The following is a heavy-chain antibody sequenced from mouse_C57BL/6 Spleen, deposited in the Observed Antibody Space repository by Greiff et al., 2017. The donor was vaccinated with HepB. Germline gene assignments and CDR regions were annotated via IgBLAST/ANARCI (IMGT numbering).Heavy chain of an antibody. D-gene: IGHD2-4*01. J-gene: IGHJ4*01. Sequence: EVKLMESEGGLVQPGRSMKLSCTASGFTFSDYYMAWVRQVPEKGLEWVANINYDGSSTYYLDSLKSRFIISRDNAKNILYLQMSSLKSEDTATYYCARSYDYLYYAMDYWGQGTSVTVSS. CDR3: ARSYDYLYYAMDY. V-gene: IGHV5-16*01. CDR2: INYDGSST. CDR1: GFTFSDYY.